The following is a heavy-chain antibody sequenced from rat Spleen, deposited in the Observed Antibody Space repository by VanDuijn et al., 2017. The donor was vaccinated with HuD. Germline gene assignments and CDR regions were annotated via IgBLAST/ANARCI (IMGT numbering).Heavy chain of an antibody. Sequence: EVQLVESGGGLVQPGRSLKLSCAASGFTFSDYGVAWVRQAPTTGLEWVATISYGDSSGHSGTYYRDSVKGRFTISRDNAKSTLSLQKDSLRSEDTATYYCARHQGWFAYWGQGTLVSVSS. CDR1: GFTFSDYG. CDR3: ARHQGWFAY. V-gene: IGHV5-29*01. J-gene: IGHJ3*01. CDR2: ISYGDSSGHSGT.